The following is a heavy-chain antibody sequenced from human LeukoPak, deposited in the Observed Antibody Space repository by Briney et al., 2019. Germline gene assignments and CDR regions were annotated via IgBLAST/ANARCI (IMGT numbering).Heavy chain of an antibody. D-gene: IGHD6-13*01. V-gene: IGHV4-34*01. J-gene: IGHJ4*02. Sequence: PSETLSLTCAVYGGSFSGYYWSWIRQPPGKGLEWIGEINHSGSTNYNPSLKSRVTISVDTSKNQFSLKLSSVTAADTAVYYCARLIGIAAAGIEYWGQGTLVTVSS. CDR2: INHSGST. CDR3: ARLIGIAAAGIEY. CDR1: GGSFSGYY.